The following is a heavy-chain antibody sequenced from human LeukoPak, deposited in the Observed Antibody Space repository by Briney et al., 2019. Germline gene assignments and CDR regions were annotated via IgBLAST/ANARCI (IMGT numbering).Heavy chain of an antibody. J-gene: IGHJ4*02. CDR1: GYTFTSYY. V-gene: IGHV1-2*02. CDR3: ARKGTDTYY. CDR2: INPNSGGT. Sequence: GASVKVSCKASGYTFTSYYMHWVRQAPGQGLEWMGWINPNSGGTNYAQKFQGRVTMTRNTSISTAYMELSSLRSEDTAVYYCARKGTDTYYWGQGTLVTVSS. D-gene: IGHD1-1*01.